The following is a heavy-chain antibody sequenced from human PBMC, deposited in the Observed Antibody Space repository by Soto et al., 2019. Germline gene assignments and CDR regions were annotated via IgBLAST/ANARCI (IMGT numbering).Heavy chain of an antibody. CDR2: ISSRSSQL. D-gene: IGHD6-13*01. J-gene: IGHJ4*01. V-gene: IGHV3-21*01. CDR1: GFRFSSES. Sequence: GGSLRLSCATSGFRFSSESMYWVRQAPGQGLEWVSSISSRSSQLYYADSVRGRFTVSRDNANNSLYLQMNGLRVEDTGLYYCATGSIGASGKTYHFESWGEGTLVTVSS. CDR3: ATGSIGASGKTYHFES.